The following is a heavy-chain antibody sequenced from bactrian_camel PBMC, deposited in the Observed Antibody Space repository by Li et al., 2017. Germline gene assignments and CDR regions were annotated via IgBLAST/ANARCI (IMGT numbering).Heavy chain of an antibody. CDR2: IYIGGSSI. D-gene: IGHD7*01. J-gene: IGHJ4*01. Sequence: LVESGGGSVQAGGSLTLSCAASGYRYSSYCMGWFRQAPGKEREGVPAIYIGGSSIFYVDSVKGRFTISLDKANNTLHLQMDNLTPEDTAMYYCAAGRGGGFCFPQIWGQGTQVTVS. CDR3: AAGRGGGFCFPQI. CDR1: GYRYSSYC. V-gene: IGHV3S28*01.